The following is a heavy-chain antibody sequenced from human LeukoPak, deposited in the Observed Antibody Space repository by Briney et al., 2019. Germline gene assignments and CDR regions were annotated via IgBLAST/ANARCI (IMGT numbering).Heavy chain of an antibody. CDR2: ISSSGSTI. CDR1: GFTFSDYY. CDR3: ARGGHYDFWSGYYTACDY. D-gene: IGHD3-3*01. Sequence: PGGSLRLSCAASGFTFSDYYMSWIRQAPGKGLEWVSYISSSGSTIYYADSVKGRFTFSRDNAKNSLYLQMNSLRAEDTAVYYCARGGHYDFWSGYYTACDYWGQGTLVTVSS. V-gene: IGHV3-11*01. J-gene: IGHJ4*02.